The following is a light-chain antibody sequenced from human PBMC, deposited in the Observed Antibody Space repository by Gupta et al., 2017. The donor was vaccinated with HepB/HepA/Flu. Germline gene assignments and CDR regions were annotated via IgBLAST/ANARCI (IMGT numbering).Light chain of an antibody. CDR2: VDS. CDR3: QVWDNNGNYV. CDR1: NIGSKR. V-gene: IGLV3-21*04. J-gene: IGLJ1*01. Sequence: SYVLTQPPSVSVAPGGTASIACGGNNIGSKRVHWYQQRPAQAPFLFMYVDSDRPSGIPGRFSGSNSGNTATLTITRVEAEEEADYYCQVWDNNGNYVFGSGTKVTVL.